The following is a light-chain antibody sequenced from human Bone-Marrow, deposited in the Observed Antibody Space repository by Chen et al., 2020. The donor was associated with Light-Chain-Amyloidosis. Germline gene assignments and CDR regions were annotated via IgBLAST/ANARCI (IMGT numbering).Light chain of an antibody. CDR2: KAS. J-gene: IGKJ1*01. CDR1: QIISSW. Sequence: DIQMTQSPSTLSASVGDRVTITCRASQIISSWLAWYQQKPGKAPKLLIYKASSLESGVPSRFSGSGSGTEFTLTISSLQPGDLATYYCQHYNSYPWTFGQGTKVEIK. CDR3: QHYNSYPWT. V-gene: IGKV1-5*03.